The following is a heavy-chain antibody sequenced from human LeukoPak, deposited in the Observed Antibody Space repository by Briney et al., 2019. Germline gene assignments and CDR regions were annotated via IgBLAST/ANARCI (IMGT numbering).Heavy chain of an antibody. J-gene: IGHJ6*03. D-gene: IGHD7-27*01. CDR3: ARRSLNGGYHYYMDV. Sequence: SVKVSCKASGGTFSSYAISWVRQAPGQGLEWMGGIIPIFGTANYAQKFQGRVTITADKSTSTAYMELSSLRSEDTAVYYCARRSLNGGYHYYMDVWGKGTTVTVSS. V-gene: IGHV1-69*06. CDR1: GGTFSSYA. CDR2: IIPIFGTA.